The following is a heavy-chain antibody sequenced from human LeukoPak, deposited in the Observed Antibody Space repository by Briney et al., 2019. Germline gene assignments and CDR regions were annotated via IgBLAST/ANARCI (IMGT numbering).Heavy chain of an antibody. J-gene: IGHJ3*02. V-gene: IGHV3-21*01. Sequence: GGSLRLSCAASGFTFSDYSINWVRQAPGKGLEWVSFISSGSSYIYYADSAKGRFTISRDNAKNSLYLQMNSLRAEDTAVYYCARRQRGGDYGAALDIWGQGTMVTVSS. CDR3: ARRQRGGDYGAALDI. CDR1: GFTFSDYS. CDR2: ISSGSSYI. D-gene: IGHD4-17*01.